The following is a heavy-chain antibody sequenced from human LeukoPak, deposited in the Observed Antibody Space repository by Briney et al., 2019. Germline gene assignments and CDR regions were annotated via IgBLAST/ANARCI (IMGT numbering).Heavy chain of an antibody. Sequence: GGSLRLSCAASGFTFDDYAMHWVRQAPGKGLEWVSGISWNSGRIGYADSVEGRFTISRDNAKKSLYLQMNSLRAEDTAVYYCAKFKGYCTSTSCPGLYYFDYWGQGTLVTVSS. D-gene: IGHD2-2*01. CDR3: AKFKGYCTSTSCPGLYYFDY. CDR1: GFTFDDYA. CDR2: ISWNSGRI. J-gene: IGHJ4*02. V-gene: IGHV3-9*01.